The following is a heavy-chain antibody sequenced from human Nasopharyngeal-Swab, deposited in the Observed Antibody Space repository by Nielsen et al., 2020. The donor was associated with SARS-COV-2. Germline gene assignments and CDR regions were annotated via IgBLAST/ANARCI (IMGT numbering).Heavy chain of an antibody. CDR1: GYTLTELS. Sequence: SVKVSCKVSGYTLTELSMHWVRQAPGKGLEWMGGFDPEDGETIYAQKFQGRVTMTEDTSTDTAYMELSSLRSEDTAVYYCARDPTSVAGTGDYYYGMDVWGQGTTVTVSS. J-gene: IGHJ6*02. CDR3: ARDPTSVAGTGDYYYGMDV. CDR2: FDPEDGET. V-gene: IGHV1-24*01. D-gene: IGHD6-19*01.